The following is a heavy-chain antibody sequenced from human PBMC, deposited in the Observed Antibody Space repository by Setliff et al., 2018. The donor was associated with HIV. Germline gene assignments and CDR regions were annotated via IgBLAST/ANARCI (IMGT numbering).Heavy chain of an antibody. V-gene: IGHV3-23*01. J-gene: IGHJ3*02. Sequence: GESLRLSCAVSGFTFINYDMSWVRQAPGKGLEWVSLISSSGITTDYADSVKGRFTISRDNSKSTLYLQMNSLRAEDTAVYYCAKDPPGDYNGMPGDIWGQGTMVTVSS. CDR3: AKDPPGDYNGMPGDI. CDR2: ISSSGITT. CDR1: GFTFINYD. D-gene: IGHD1-1*01.